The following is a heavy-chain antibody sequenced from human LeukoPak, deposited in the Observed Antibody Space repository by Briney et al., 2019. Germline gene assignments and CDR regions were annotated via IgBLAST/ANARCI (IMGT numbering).Heavy chain of an antibody. V-gene: IGHV3-23*01. CDR1: GFTFSSYA. Sequence: PGGSLRLSCAASGFTFSSYAMSWVRQAPGKGLEWVSAISGSGGSTYYADSVKGRFTISRDNSKNTLYLRMNSLRAEDTAVYYCAKPFMVRGDFDYWGRGTLVTVSS. D-gene: IGHD3-10*01. CDR3: AKPFMVRGDFDY. CDR2: ISGSGGST. J-gene: IGHJ4*02.